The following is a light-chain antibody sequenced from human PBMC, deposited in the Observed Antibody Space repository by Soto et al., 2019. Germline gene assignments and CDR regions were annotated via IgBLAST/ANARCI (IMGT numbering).Light chain of an antibody. CDR3: SSYTGSNNYV. J-gene: IGLJ1*01. CDR1: ISDVGGYNY. Sequence: QSALTQPPSASGTPGQSVTISCTGTISDVGGYNYVSRYQQYPGKAPKLMIYEVSKRPSGVPDRFSGSKSGITASLTVSGLQTEDEADYYCSSYTGSNNYVFGPGTKLTVL. V-gene: IGLV2-8*01. CDR2: EVS.